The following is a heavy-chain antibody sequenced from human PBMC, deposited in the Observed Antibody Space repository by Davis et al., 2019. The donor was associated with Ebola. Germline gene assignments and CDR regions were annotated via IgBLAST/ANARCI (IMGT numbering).Heavy chain of an antibody. CDR3: AGGSGWIIDY. CDR2: INQDGSAT. V-gene: IGHV3-7*01. J-gene: IGHJ4*02. D-gene: IGHD6-19*01. Sequence: GESLKISCAASGFSFSTYWMNWVRQAPGKGLEWVANINQDGSATNYVGSVKGRFTISTDTAKKSLYLQMNSLRAEDTAVYYCAGGSGWIIDYWGQGTLVSVSS. CDR1: GFSFSTYW.